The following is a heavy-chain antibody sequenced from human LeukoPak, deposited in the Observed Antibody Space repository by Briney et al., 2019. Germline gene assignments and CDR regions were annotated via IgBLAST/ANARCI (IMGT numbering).Heavy chain of an antibody. CDR3: ARGRIAARPYYYYYMDV. D-gene: IGHD6-6*01. CDR2: IYYSGST. V-gene: IGHV4-59*01. CDR1: GGSISSYY. Sequence: PPETLSLTCTVSGGSISSYYWSWIRQPPGKGLEWIGYIYYSGSTNYNPSLKSRVTISVDTSKNQFSLKLSSVTAADTAVYYGARGRIAARPYYYYYMDVWGKGTTVTVSS. J-gene: IGHJ6*03.